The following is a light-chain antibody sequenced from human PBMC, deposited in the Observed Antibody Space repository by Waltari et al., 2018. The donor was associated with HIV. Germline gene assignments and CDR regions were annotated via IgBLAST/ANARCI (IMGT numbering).Light chain of an antibody. V-gene: IGLV1-51*01. Sequence: QSVLTQPPSVSVAPGQKVTISCSGSSSNIGNNYVSWYQQPPGTAPKLLIYDNNKRPSGIPDRFAGSKSGTSATLGITGLQTGDEADYYCGTWDSSLNAWVFGGGTKLTVL. CDR2: DNN. CDR3: GTWDSSLNAWV. J-gene: IGLJ3*02. CDR1: SSNIGNNY.